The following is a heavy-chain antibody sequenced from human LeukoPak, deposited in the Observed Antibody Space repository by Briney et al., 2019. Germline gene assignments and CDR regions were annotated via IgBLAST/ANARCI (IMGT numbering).Heavy chain of an antibody. J-gene: IGHJ6*02. V-gene: IGHV4-39*02. CDR2: IYYSGST. CDR3: AREQLVRTYYYYGMDV. D-gene: IGHD1-1*01. Sequence: SETLSLTCTVSGGSINSNNYSWGWIRQPPGKGLEWIGNIYYSGSTYYSPSLKSRVTISVDSSKNQFSLKLSSVTAADTAIYYCAREQLVRTYYYYGMDVWGQGTTVTVSS. CDR1: GGSINSNNYS.